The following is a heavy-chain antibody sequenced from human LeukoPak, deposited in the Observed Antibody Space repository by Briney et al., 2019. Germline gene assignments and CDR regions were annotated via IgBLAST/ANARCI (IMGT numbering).Heavy chain of an antibody. CDR1: GSIFTSYW. J-gene: IGHJ5*02. V-gene: IGHV5-51*01. Sequence: GASLQISCKGSGSIFTSYWIGCVRQLPGKGLEWMGIIYPGDSDTRYSPSFQGPVTISADKSISPPYLQWSSLEALDTAMYYCARLVSSGHNWFDPWGQGTLVTVSS. D-gene: IGHD2-15*01. CDR2: IYPGDSDT. CDR3: ARLVSSGHNWFDP.